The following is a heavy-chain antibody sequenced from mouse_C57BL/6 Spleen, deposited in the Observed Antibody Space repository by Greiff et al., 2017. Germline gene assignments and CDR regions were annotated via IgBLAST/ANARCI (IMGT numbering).Heavy chain of an antibody. CDR1: GYTFTSYW. J-gene: IGHJ4*01. V-gene: IGHV1-64*01. D-gene: IGHD2-4*01. CDR3: ARKGYYDREDY. CDR2: IHPNSGST. Sequence: QVQLQQPGAELVKPGASVKLSCKASGYTFTSYWMHWVKQRPGQGLEWIGMIHPNSGSTNYNEKFKSKATLTVDKSSSTAYMQRSSLTSEDSAVYYCARKGYYDREDYWGQGTSVTVSS.